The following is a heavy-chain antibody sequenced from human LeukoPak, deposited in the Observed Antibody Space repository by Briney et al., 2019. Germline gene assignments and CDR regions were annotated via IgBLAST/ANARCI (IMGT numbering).Heavy chain of an antibody. D-gene: IGHD5-18*01. CDR2: INPIGGST. CDR1: GYTFTSYY. J-gene: IGHJ4*02. CDR3: ARESIGDTAMEDFDY. Sequence: ASVKVSCKASGYTFTSYYMHWVRQAPGQGLEWMGIINPIGGSTSYAQKFQSRVTMTRDTSTSTVYMELSSLRSEDTAVYYCARESIGDTAMEDFDYWGQGTLVTVSS. V-gene: IGHV1-46*01.